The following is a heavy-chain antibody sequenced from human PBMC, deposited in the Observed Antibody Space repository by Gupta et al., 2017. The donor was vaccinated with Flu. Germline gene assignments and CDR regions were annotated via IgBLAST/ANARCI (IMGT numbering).Heavy chain of an antibody. V-gene: IGHV1-69*06. CDR3: VRDPLSTTVTARGAYYYGMDV. D-gene: IGHD4-17*01. Sequence: QVQLVQSGAEVKKPGSSVKVSCKASGGTFSSYAISWVRQAPGQGLAWMGGIIPIFGTANYAQKFQGRVTITADKSTGTAYMGLSSLRSEDTAVYYCVRDPLSTTVTARGAYYYGMDVWGQGTTVTVSS. J-gene: IGHJ6*02. CDR1: GGTFSSYA. CDR2: IIPIFGTA.